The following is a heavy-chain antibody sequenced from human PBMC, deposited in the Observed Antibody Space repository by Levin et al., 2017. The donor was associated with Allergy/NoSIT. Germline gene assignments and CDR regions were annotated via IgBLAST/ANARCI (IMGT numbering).Heavy chain of an antibody. D-gene: IGHD3-10*01. J-gene: IGHJ4*02. CDR2: IHPGDSDI. Sequence: GESLKISCKTSGYTFDKFWIGWVRQMPGKGLEWMGIIHPGDSDIRYNPSFQGQVTISADKSVNSAYLQWGSLKASDTAMYYCTRHSWFGEGVPDYWGPGTLVTVSS. CDR1: GYTFDKFW. V-gene: IGHV5-51*01. CDR3: TRHSWFGEGVPDY.